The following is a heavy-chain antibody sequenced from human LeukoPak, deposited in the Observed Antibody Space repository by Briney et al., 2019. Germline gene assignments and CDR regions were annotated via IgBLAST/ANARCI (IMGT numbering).Heavy chain of an antibody. CDR2: ISGSGGST. CDR3: AKTDVLYSHPAPFDY. Sequence: HPGGSLRLSCAASGFTFSSYAMSWVRQAPGKGLEWVSAISGSGGSTYYADSVKGRFTISRDNSKNTLYLQMNSLRAEDTAVYYCAKTDVLYSHPAPFDYWGQGTLVTVSS. V-gene: IGHV3-23*01. CDR1: GFTFSSYA. D-gene: IGHD3-16*01. J-gene: IGHJ4*02.